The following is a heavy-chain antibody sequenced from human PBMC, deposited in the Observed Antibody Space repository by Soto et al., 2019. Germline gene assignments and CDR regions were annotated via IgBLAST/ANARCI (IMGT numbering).Heavy chain of an antibody. Sequence: EVQLLESGGGLVQPGGSLRLSCAASGFTFSSYAMNWVRQAPGKGLQWVSVISGSGDSTYYAESVKGRFTISRDNPKNTLYLQMNSQRAEDTDVYYCARRNSGWYFDLWGRGTLVTVSS. CDR1: GFTFSSYA. V-gene: IGHV3-23*01. J-gene: IGHJ2*01. CDR2: ISGSGDST. D-gene: IGHD4-4*01. CDR3: ARRNSGWYFDL.